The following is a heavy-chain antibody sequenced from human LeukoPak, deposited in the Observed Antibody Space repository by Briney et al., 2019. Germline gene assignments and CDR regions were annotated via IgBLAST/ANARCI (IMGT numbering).Heavy chain of an antibody. Sequence: SETLSLTCTVSGGSISSYYWSRIRQPPGKGLEWIGYTYYSGSTNYNPSLKSRVTISVDTSKNQFSLKLSSVTAADTAVYYCAISSDSSGYYYYGMDVWGQGTTVTVSS. J-gene: IGHJ6*02. CDR3: AISSDSSGYYYYGMDV. D-gene: IGHD3-22*01. CDR1: GGSISSYY. V-gene: IGHV4-59*08. CDR2: TYYSGST.